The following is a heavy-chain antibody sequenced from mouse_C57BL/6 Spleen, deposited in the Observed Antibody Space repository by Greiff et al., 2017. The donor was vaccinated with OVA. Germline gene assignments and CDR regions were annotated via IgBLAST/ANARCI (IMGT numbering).Heavy chain of an antibody. V-gene: IGHV14-3*01. J-gene: IGHJ4*01. D-gene: IGHD1-2*01. CDR2: IDPANGNT. Sequence: EVKLQESVAELVRPGASVKLSCTASGFNIKNTYMHWVKQRPEQGLEWIGRIDPANGNTKYAPKFKGKATITADTSSNTAYLPLSSLTSVDTAIYYCAHGNYYAMDDWGQGTSVTVSS. CDR3: AHGNYYAMDD. CDR1: GFNIKNTY.